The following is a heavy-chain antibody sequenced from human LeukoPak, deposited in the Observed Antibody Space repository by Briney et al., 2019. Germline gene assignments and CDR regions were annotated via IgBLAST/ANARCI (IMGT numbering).Heavy chain of an antibody. V-gene: IGHV3-23*01. J-gene: IGHJ4*02. D-gene: IGHD2-2*01. CDR2: ISGSGGTT. CDR1: GFTFSSYA. Sequence: GGSLRLSCAASGFTFSSYAMSWVRQAPGKGLEWVSAISGSGGTTYYADSVKGRFTISRDNSKDTLYLRMDSLRAGDTAVYYCAKGSGYCSSTRGYPLDYWGQGTLVTVSS. CDR3: AKGSGYCSSTRGYPLDY.